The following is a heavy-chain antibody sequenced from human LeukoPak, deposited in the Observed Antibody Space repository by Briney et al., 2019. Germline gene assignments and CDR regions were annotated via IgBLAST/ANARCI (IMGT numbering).Heavy chain of an antibody. J-gene: IGHJ4*02. CDR1: GGSISSGGYY. V-gene: IGHV4-31*03. Sequence: PSQTLSLTCTVSGGSISSGGYYWSWIRQHPGKGLEWIGYIYYSGSTYYNPSLKSRVTISVDTSKSQFSLKLSSVTAADTAVYYCARVKQQLVNKTFDYWGQGTLVTVSS. CDR2: IYYSGST. CDR3: ARVKQQLVNKTFDY. D-gene: IGHD6-13*01.